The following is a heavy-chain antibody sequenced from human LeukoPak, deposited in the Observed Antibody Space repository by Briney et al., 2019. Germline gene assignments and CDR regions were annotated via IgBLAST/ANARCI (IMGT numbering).Heavy chain of an antibody. CDR2: ISDTGNT. CDR3: AKAPVTTCRGAFCYPFDY. V-gene: IGHV3-53*01. Sequence: PSETLSLTCAVYGGSFSGYYWSWVRQAPGKGLEWVSAISDTGNTYHADSVKGRFTISRDSSKNTLFLQMNRLRPEDAAVYYCAKAPVTTCRGAFCYPFDYWGLGTLVTVSS. D-gene: IGHD2-15*01. J-gene: IGHJ4*02. CDR1: GGSFSGYY.